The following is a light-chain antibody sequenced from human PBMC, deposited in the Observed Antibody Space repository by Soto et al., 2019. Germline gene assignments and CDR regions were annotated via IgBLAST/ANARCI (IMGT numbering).Light chain of an antibody. J-gene: IGLJ2*01. V-gene: IGLV2-14*01. CDR3: SSYTSSSFLPVV. CDR2: EVS. CDR1: SSDVGGYNY. Sequence: QSALTQPASVSGSPGQSITISCTGTSSDVGGYNYVSWYQQHPGKAPKLMIYEVSNRPSGVSNRFSGSKSGNTASLTISGLQAEDEADYYCSSYTSSSFLPVVFGGGTKLTVL.